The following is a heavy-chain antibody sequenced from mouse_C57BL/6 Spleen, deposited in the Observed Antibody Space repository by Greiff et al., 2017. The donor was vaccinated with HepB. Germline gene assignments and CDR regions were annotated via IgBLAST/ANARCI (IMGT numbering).Heavy chain of an antibody. CDR3: ARQRSTVVASHYYAMDY. V-gene: IGHV1-81*01. J-gene: IGHJ4*01. CDR2: IYPRSGNT. CDR1: GYTFTSYG. Sequence: QVQLKESGAELARPGASVKLSCKASGYTFTSYGISWVKQRTGQGLEWIGEIYPRSGNTYYNEKFKGKATLTADKSSSTAYMELRSLTSEDSAVYFCARQRSTVVASHYYAMDYWGQGTSVTVSS. D-gene: IGHD1-1*01.